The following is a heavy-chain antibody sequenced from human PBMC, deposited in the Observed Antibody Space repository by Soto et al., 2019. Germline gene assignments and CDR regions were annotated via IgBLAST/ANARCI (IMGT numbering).Heavy chain of an antibody. CDR3: ARNKVRFVEWSPSYNLFDP. Sequence: SETLSLTCTVSGGSISSYYWSWIRQPPGKGLEWIGYIYYSGSTNYNPSLKSRVTISVDTSKNQFSLKLSSVTAADTAVYYCARNKVRFVEWSPSYNLFDPWGQGTLVTVAS. D-gene: IGHD3-3*01. J-gene: IGHJ5*02. CDR1: GGSISSYY. V-gene: IGHV4-59*01. CDR2: IYYSGST.